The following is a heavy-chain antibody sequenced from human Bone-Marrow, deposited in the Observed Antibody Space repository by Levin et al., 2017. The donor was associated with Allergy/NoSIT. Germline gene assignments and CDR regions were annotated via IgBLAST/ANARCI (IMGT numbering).Heavy chain of an antibody. CDR1: GAFINSNNW. V-gene: IGHV4-4*01. CDR3: ARTTWRRARGFDL. D-gene: IGHD4-17*01. Sequence: SCAVSGAFINSNNWWSWVRQSPGKGLEWIGEIFHSGNTDYNPSLKSRVALSLDHSKSQFSLRLSSVTAADTAVYFCARTTWRRARGFDLWGQGTVVGVSS. J-gene: IGHJ3*01. CDR2: IFHSGNT.